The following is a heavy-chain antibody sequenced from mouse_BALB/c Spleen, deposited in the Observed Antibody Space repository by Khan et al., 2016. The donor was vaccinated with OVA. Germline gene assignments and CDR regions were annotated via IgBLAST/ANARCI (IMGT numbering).Heavy chain of an antibody. V-gene: IGHV1S81*02. D-gene: IGHD2-1*01. CDR3: ARSGYGNPFAY. Sequence: QVQLQQPGAELVKPGASVKISCKASGYTFTSYYMYWVKQRPGQGLEWIGGINPSKGDTRFNEKFKSKATLTVAKSSSTAYMQLSSLTSEDSAVYYCARSGYGNPFAYWGQGTLVTVAA. CDR2: INPSKGDT. CDR1: GYTFTSYY. J-gene: IGHJ3*01.